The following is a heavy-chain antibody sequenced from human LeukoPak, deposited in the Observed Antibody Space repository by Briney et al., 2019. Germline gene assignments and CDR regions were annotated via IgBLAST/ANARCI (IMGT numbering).Heavy chain of an antibody. Sequence: PGRSLRLSCAASGFTFSSYGMHWVRQAPGKGLEWVAVISYDGSNKYYADSVKGRFTISRDNSKNTLYLQMNSLRAEDTAVYYCAKDDRAAPFDYWGQGTLVTVSS. CDR3: AKDDRAAPFDY. V-gene: IGHV3-30*18. J-gene: IGHJ4*02. CDR2: ISYDGSNK. D-gene: IGHD2-15*01. CDR1: GFTFSSYG.